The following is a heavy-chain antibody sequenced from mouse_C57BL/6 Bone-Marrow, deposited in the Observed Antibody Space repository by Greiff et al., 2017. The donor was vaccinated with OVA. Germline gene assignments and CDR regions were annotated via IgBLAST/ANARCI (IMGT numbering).Heavy chain of an antibody. CDR1: GFNIKDDY. CDR3: TTDSSGYVLFAY. J-gene: IGHJ3*01. CDR2: IDPENGDT. V-gene: IGHV14-4*01. Sequence: EVQLQQSGAELVRPGASVKLSCTASGFNIKDDYMHWVKQRPEQGLEWIGWIDPENGDTEYASKLQGKATITADTSSNTAYLQLSILTSEDTAVYYCTTDSSGYVLFAYWGQGTLVTVSA. D-gene: IGHD3-2*02.